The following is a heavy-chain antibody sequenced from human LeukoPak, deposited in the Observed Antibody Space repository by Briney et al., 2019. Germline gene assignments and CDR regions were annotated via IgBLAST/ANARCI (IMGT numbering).Heavy chain of an antibody. CDR2: IYYSGST. Sequence: NTSETLSLTCTVSGGSISSYYWSWIRQPPGKGLEWIGYIYYSGSTNYNPSLKSRVTISVDTSKNQFSLKLSSVTAADTAVYYCARKTTVTTIWYFDLWGRGTLVTVSS. CDR1: GGSISSYY. V-gene: IGHV4-59*01. D-gene: IGHD4-17*01. J-gene: IGHJ2*01. CDR3: ARKTTVTTIWYFDL.